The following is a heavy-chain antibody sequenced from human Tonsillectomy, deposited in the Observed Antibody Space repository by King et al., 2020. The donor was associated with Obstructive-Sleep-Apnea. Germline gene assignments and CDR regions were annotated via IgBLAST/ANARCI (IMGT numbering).Heavy chain of an antibody. J-gene: IGHJ5*02. CDR2: VHYSGRT. Sequence: VQLQESGPGLVKASETLSLTCSVSGGSISIYHWSWIRQPPGKGLEWIGYVHYSGRTKYNPSLKSRVTISMDTSKNQFSLRLSSVTAADTAVYYCARTGVVLSTAHVTWFDPWGQGTLVTVSS. V-gene: IGHV4-59*01. CDR1: GGSISIYH. D-gene: IGHD1-14*01. CDR3: ARTGVVLSTAHVTWFDP.